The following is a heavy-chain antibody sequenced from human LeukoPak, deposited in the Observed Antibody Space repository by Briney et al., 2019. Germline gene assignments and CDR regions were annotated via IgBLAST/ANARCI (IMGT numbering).Heavy chain of an antibody. V-gene: IGHV4-59*01. CDR2: IYYSGST. J-gene: IGHJ4*02. D-gene: IGHD3-10*01. Sequence: SETLSLTCTVSGGSISSYYWSGIRQPPGKGLEWIGYIYYSGSTNYNPSLKSRVTISVDTSQNQLSLKLSSVTAADTAVYYCASYGSGIFDYWGQGTLVTVSS. CDR3: ASYGSGIFDY. CDR1: GGSISSYY.